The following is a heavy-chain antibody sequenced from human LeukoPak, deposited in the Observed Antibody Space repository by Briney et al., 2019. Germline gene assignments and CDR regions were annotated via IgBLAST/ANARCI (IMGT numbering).Heavy chain of an antibody. CDR1: GFTFSSYG. D-gene: IGHD6-19*01. CDR2: IWYDGSNK. Sequence: PGGSLRPSCAASGFTFSSYGMHSVRPAPGNGLGWVAAIWYDGSNKNYADSVKGRFTISRDNSKNTLYLQMNSLRAEDTAVYYCARDSWGRSVADFDYWGQGTLVTVSS. J-gene: IGHJ4*02. CDR3: ARDSWGRSVADFDY. V-gene: IGHV3-33*01.